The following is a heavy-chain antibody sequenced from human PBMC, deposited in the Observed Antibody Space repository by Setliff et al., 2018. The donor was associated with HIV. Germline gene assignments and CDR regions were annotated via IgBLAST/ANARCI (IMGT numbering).Heavy chain of an antibody. D-gene: IGHD2-2*01. CDR2: IYHSGGT. CDR3: AILPVPGGAIVPPAVWVDP. J-gene: IGHJ5*02. V-gene: IGHV4-4*02. Sequence: SETLSLTCAVSGGSISSSNWWSWVRQPPGKGLEWIGEIYHSGGTNYNPSLKSRVTISVEASKIQWSLKLNSVTAADTAFYYCAILPVPGGAIVPPAVWVDPWGQGILVTVSS. CDR1: GGSISSSNW.